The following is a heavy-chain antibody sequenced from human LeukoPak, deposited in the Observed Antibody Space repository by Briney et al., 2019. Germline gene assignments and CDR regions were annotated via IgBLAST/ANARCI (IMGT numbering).Heavy chain of an antibody. D-gene: IGHD2-2*01. V-gene: IGHV4-38-2*02. CDR2: IYHSGST. CDR3: AREELYCSSTSCAHWYFDL. CDR1: GYSISSGYY. J-gene: IGHJ2*01. Sequence: SETLSLTCTVSGYSISSGYYWGWIRQPPGKGLEWIGSIYHSGSTYYNPSLKSRVTISVDTSKNQFSLKLSSVTAADTAVYYCAREELYCSSTSCAHWYFDLWGRGTLVTVSS.